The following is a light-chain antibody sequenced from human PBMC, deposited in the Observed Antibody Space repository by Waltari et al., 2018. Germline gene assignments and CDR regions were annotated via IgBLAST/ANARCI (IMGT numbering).Light chain of an antibody. CDR2: DVS. CDR1: LCDVGAYNY. Sequence: QSALTQPASVSGSPGQSITISCPGTLCDVGAYNYVSWYQQHPGKAPKLMIYDVSNRPSGVSNRVSGSKSGNTASLTISVLQAEDEADYYYSSYTTNSNWVFGGGTKLTVL. V-gene: IGLV2-14*01. J-gene: IGLJ3*02. CDR3: SSYTTNSNWV.